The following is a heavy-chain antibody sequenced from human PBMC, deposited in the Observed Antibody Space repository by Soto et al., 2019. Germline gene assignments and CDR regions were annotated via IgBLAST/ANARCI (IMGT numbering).Heavy chain of an antibody. CDR1: GFTFSDYC. CDR2: ISDGGHTI. CDR3: ARDLAVALIDY. J-gene: IGHJ4*02. D-gene: IGHD6-19*01. V-gene: IGHV3-11*01. Sequence: GGSLRLSCAASGFTFSDYCMSWIRQAPGKGLEWISYISDGGHTIYYAASVKGRFTISRDNAKNSLSLQMNSLRSEDTAVYYCARDLAVALIDYWGQGTLVTVSS.